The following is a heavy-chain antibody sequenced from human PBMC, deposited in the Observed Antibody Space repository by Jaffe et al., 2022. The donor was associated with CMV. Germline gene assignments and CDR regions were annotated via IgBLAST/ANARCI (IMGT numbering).Heavy chain of an antibody. Sequence: EVQLVQSGAEVKKPGESLRISCKASGYIFTNYWIGWVRQMPGKGLEWMGNIYAGDSDTRYNPSFRGRVTMSVDKSVATAYLQWDSLKASDTAMYYCVRPKGGSGGAFDYWGQGTLVTVSS. CDR1: GYIFTNYW. V-gene: IGHV5-51*01. J-gene: IGHJ4*02. CDR2: IYAGDSDT. D-gene: IGHD3-3*01. CDR3: VRPKGGSGGAFDY.